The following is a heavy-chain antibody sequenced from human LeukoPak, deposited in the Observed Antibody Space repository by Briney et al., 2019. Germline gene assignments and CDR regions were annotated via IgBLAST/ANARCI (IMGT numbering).Heavy chain of an antibody. CDR1: GGTFSSYA. D-gene: IGHD3-22*01. CDR3: ARGSPYYDSSGYPPFDY. Sequence: GASVKVSCKASGGTFSSYAISWVRQAPGQGLEWMGRIIPIFGTANYAQKFQGRVTITTDESTSTAYMELSSLRSEDTAVYYCARGSPYYDSSGYPPFDYWGQGTLVTVS. J-gene: IGHJ4*02. V-gene: IGHV1-69*05. CDR2: IIPIFGTA.